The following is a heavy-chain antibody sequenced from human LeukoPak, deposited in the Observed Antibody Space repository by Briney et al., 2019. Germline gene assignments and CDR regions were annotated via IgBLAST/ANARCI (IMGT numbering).Heavy chain of an antibody. Sequence: GGSLRLSCAASGFTFSSYAMNWVRQAPGKGLEWVSSGHSDGTAYYADSVKGRFTISRDNSKNTLSLQMNSLRAEDTAVYYCAKGSRIAARPTIWFDSWGQGTLVTVSS. J-gene: IGHJ5*01. D-gene: IGHD6-6*01. V-gene: IGHV3-23*01. CDR1: GFTFSSYA. CDR2: SGHSDGTA. CDR3: AKGSRIAARPTIWFDS.